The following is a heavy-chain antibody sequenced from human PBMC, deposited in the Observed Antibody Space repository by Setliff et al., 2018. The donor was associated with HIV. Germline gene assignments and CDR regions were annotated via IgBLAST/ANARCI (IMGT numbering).Heavy chain of an antibody. D-gene: IGHD3-10*01. V-gene: IGHV4-59*08. Sequence: SETLSLTCSVSGDSMRTNYWTWIRQSPGKGLEWIGHVDYSGSPTYNPSLNSRVTLSIDTSKSQFSLRLSSVTAADTALYYCARRSTVARGVDCFDLWGQGTQVTVS. CDR2: VDYSGSP. CDR3: ARRSTVARGVDCFDL. CDR1: GDSMRTNY. J-gene: IGHJ4*02.